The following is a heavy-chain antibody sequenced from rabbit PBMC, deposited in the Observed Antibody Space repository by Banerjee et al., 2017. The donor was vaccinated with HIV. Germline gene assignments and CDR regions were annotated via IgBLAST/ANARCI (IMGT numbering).Heavy chain of an antibody. CDR1: GFSFSSSYY. D-gene: IGHD4-2*01. Sequence: QSLEESGGDLVKPGASLTLTCTASGFSFSSSYYMCWVRQAPGKGLEWIACIYTGSSGSTYYASWAKGRFTISKTSSTTVTLQMTSLTAADTATYFCARSTYYAGWGLDLWGPGTLVTVS. V-gene: IGHV1S40*01. CDR2: IYTGSSGST. CDR3: ARSTYYAGWGLDL. J-gene: IGHJ6*01.